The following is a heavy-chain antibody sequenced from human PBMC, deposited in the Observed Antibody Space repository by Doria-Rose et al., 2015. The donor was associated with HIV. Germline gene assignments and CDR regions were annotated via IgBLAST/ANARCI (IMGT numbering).Heavy chain of an antibody. V-gene: IGHV1-3*01. D-gene: IGHD6-13*01. CDR2: LNVGNGDT. J-gene: IGHJ4*02. Sequence: QVQLVESGAEVKNPGASVTVSCKTSGYTFSAYAIHWVRQAPGQRLEWMGWLNVGNGDTRYSRKFQDRVTITSDTSANTGYMALSSLRSEDTAVYYCARIHSLSSSSLGHWGQGTLVTVSS. CDR1: GYTFSAYA. CDR3: ARIHSLSSSSLGH.